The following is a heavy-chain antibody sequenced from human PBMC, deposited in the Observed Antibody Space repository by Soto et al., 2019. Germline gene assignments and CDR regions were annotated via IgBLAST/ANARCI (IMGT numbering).Heavy chain of an antibody. V-gene: IGHV1-18*01. J-gene: IGHJ4*02. CDR1: GYTFTSYG. Sequence: QVQLVQSGVEVKKPGASVKVSCKASGYTFTSYGISWVRQAPGQGLEWMGWISAYNGNTNYAQKLQGRVTMTTDTSTSTAYMELRSLRSDDTAVYYCAREYYYDSSGYPNYFDYWGQGTLVTVSS. D-gene: IGHD3-22*01. CDR2: ISAYNGNT. CDR3: AREYYYDSSGYPNYFDY.